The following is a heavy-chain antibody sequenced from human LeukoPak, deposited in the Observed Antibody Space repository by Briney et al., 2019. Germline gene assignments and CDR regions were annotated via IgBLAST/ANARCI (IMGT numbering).Heavy chain of an antibody. V-gene: IGHV3-30*18. Sequence: GRSLRLSCAVSGFTFSSYGMHWVRQAPGKGLEWVAVISYDGSNKYYADSVKGRFTISRDKSKNTLYLQMNSLGAEDTAVYYCAKDVLGGDRRGYYELGELGMDVWGQGTTVTVSS. J-gene: IGHJ6*02. CDR1: GFTFSSYG. D-gene: IGHD3-16*01. CDR3: AKDVLGGDRRGYYELGELGMDV. CDR2: ISYDGSNK.